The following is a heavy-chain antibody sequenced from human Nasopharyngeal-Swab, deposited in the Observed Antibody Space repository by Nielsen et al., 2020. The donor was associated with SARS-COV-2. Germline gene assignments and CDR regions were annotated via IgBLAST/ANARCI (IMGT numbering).Heavy chain of an antibody. CDR3: ATEVGATDAFDI. CDR2: IYYSGST. V-gene: IGHV4-31*03. CDR1: GGSISSGGYY. J-gene: IGHJ3*02. Sequence: SETLSLTCTVSGGSISSGGYYWSWIRQHPGKGLEWIGYIYYSGSTYYNPSLKSRVTISVDTSKNQFSLKLSSVTAADTAVYYCATEVGATDAFDIWGQGTMVTVSS. D-gene: IGHD1-26*01.